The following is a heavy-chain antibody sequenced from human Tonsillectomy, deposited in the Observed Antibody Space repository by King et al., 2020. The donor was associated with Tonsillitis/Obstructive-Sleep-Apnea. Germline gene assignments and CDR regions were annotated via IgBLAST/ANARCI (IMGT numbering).Heavy chain of an antibody. J-gene: IGHJ4*02. Sequence: QLQQSGPGLVKPSQTLSLTCAISGDSVSSNSAAWNWIRQSPSRGLEWLGRTYYRSKWDTDYAVSVKSRITINPDTSRNQFSLQLNSVTSEDTAVYYCARDGLLTGARGYFDYWGQGTLVPVSS. CDR1: GDSVSSNSAA. V-gene: IGHV6-1*01. D-gene: IGHD1-20*01. CDR3: ARDGLLTGARGYFDY. CDR2: TYYRSKWDT.